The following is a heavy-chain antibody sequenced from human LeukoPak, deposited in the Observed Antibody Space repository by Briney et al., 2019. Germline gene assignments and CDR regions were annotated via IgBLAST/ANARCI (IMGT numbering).Heavy chain of an antibody. CDR2: IYTSGST. D-gene: IGHD3-10*01. Sequence: SETLSLTCTVSGGSISSSSYYWGWIRQPAGKGLEWIGRIYTSGSTNYNPSLKSRVTISVDTSKNQFSLKLSSVTAADTAVYYCAREGLNMVRGVIPKEAWGWFDPWGQGTLSPSPQ. J-gene: IGHJ5*02. CDR1: GGSISSSSYY. CDR3: AREGLNMVRGVIPKEAWGWFDP. V-gene: IGHV4-61*02.